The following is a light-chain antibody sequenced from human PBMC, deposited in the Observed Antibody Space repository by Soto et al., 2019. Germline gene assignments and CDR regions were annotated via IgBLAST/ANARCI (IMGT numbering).Light chain of an antibody. CDR2: SNS. Sequence: QSVLTQPPSASGTPGQRVTISCSGSNSNIGSNTVNWYQQLPGTAPKLLMYSNSQRPSGVPDRFSGSKSGTSASLAISGLQSEDEDDYYCVAWDDSLNGAVFGGGTQLTVL. J-gene: IGLJ7*01. V-gene: IGLV1-44*01. CDR1: NSNIGSNT. CDR3: VAWDDSLNGAV.